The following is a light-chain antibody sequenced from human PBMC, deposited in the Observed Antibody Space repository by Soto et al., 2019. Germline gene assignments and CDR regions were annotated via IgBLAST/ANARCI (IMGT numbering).Light chain of an antibody. J-gene: IGLJ1*01. Sequence: QSVLTQPASVSGSPGQPITISCTGTSSDVGSYNLVSWYQQHPGKDPKLMIYEGSKRPSGVSNRFSGSKSGNTASLTISGLQAEDEADYYCCSYAGSSFWVFGPGTKVTVL. CDR3: CSYAGSSFWV. V-gene: IGLV2-23*01. CDR2: EGS. CDR1: SSDVGSYNL.